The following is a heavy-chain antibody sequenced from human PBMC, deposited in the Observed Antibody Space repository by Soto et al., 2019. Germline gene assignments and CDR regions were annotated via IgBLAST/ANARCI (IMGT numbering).Heavy chain of an antibody. D-gene: IGHD3-22*01. CDR3: ARDGAYYYDSGGSYGMDV. Sequence: GGSLRLSCAASGFTFSSYWMHWVRQAPGRGLLWVSRINSDGSSTSYADSVKGRFTISRDNAKNTLYLQMNSLRAEDTAVYYCARDGAYYYDSGGSYGMDVWGQGTTVTVSS. CDR2: INSDGSST. CDR1: GFTFSSYW. J-gene: IGHJ6*02. V-gene: IGHV3-74*01.